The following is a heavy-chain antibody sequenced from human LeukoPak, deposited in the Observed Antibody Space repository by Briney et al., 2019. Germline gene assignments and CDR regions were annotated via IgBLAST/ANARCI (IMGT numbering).Heavy chain of an antibody. Sequence: PRGSLRLSCAASGFTVSSYFMSWVRQAPGKGLEWVSVIYSGGSTFYADSVKGRFTISRDNSKNTLYLQMNSLRAEDTAVYYRGGGEDVVGAFVGIGGQGNLVPVS. V-gene: IGHV3-53*01. D-gene: IGHD1-26*01. CDR3: GGGEDVVGAFVGI. CDR2: IYSGGST. CDR1: GFTVSSYF. J-gene: IGHJ4*02.